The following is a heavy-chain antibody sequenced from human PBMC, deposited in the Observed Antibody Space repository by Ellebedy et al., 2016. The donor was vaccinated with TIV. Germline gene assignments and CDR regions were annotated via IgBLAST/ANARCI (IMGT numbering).Heavy chain of an antibody. CDR3: AKDRGAVAGTGSGY. CDR2: ISGSGGST. Sequence: GESLKISCVASGFTFSNYAMTWVRQAPGKGLEWVSTISGSGGSTYYADSVKGRFTISRDNDKNTVSLQMNSLRVEDTAVYYCAKDRGAVAGTGSGYWGQGTLVTVSS. CDR1: GFTFSNYA. D-gene: IGHD6-19*01. V-gene: IGHV3-23*01. J-gene: IGHJ4*02.